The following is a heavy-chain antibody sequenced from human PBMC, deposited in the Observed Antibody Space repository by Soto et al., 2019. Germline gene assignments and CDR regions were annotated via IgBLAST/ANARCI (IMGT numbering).Heavy chain of an antibody. J-gene: IGHJ6*02. V-gene: IGHV4-59*01. Sequence: PETLRLTYSVSGGSLSSYYWSWIRQTPGKGLEWIGYIYYSGRSYYNPSLKSRVTISVDTSKNQLSLTLSSVTAADTAVYYFLVAGGSSYGMDFWCQGISVSLSS. CDR2: IYYSGRS. D-gene: IGHD6-19*01. CDR1: GGSLSSYY. CDR3: LVAGGSSYGMDF.